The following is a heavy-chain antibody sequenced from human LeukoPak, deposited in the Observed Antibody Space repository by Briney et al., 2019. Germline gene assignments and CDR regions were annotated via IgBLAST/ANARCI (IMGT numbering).Heavy chain of an antibody. D-gene: IGHD2-15*01. V-gene: IGHV3-7*01. J-gene: IGHJ4*02. CDR1: GFTFSSYA. Sequence: PGGSLRLSCAASGFTFSSYAMSWVRQAPGKGLEWVANINPAGSETFHVDPVKGRFSISRDHAKNLVYLQMNSLRAEDTAVYYCATFGLMAALDLWGQGTLVTVSS. CDR3: ATFGLMAALDL. CDR2: INPAGSET.